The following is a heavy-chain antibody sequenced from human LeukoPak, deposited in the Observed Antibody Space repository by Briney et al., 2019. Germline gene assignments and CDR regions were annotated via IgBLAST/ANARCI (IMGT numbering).Heavy chain of an antibody. CDR2: IYYSGST. J-gene: IGHJ3*02. Sequence: SQTLSLTCTVSGGSISSGDYYWSWIRQPPGKGLEGIGYIYYSGSTYYNRSLKIRVTISVDTSKHQFSLKLGSVTAADTSVYYYASGGALWFGGHDAFDIWGQGTMVTVSS. CDR1: GGSISSGDYY. V-gene: IGHV4-30-4*01. D-gene: IGHD3-10*01. CDR3: ASGGALWFGGHDAFDI.